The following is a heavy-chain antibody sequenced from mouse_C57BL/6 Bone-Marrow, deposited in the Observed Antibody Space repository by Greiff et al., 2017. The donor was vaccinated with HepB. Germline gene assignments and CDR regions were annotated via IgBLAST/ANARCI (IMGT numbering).Heavy chain of an antibody. CDR2: ISNGGGST. CDR1: GFTFSDYY. Sequence: DVMLVESGGGLVQPGGSLKLSCAASGFTFSDYYMYWVRQTPEKRLEWVAYISNGGGSTYYPDTVKGRFTISRDNAKNTLYLQMSRLKSEDTAMYYCARHEATNYAMDYWGQGTSVTVSS. V-gene: IGHV5-12*01. D-gene: IGHD3-2*02. J-gene: IGHJ4*01. CDR3: ARHEATNYAMDY.